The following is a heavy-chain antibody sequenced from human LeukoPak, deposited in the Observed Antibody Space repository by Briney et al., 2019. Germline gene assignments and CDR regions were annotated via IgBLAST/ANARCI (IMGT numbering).Heavy chain of an antibody. CDR3: ARAGYSSSWYGPAFGMDV. CDR2: IDTAGDT. V-gene: IGHV3-13*01. Sequence: GGSLRLSCAASGFTFSSYDMHWVRQATGKGLEWVSAIDTAGDTYYPGSVKARFTISRENAKNSLYLQMNSLRAGDTAVYYCARAGYSSSWYGPAFGMDVWGQGTTVTVSS. J-gene: IGHJ6*02. CDR1: GFTFSSYD. D-gene: IGHD6-13*01.